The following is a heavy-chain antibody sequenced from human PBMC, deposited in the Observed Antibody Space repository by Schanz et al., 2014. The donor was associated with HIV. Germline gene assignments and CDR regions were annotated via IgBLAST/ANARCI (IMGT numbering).Heavy chain of an antibody. J-gene: IGHJ4*02. D-gene: IGHD3-22*01. V-gene: IGHV3-33*06. CDR2: IWVDGTSK. CDR3: AKPEYDSRGNSQSHFDY. CDR1: GFTFDSFG. Sequence: VQLLESGGGLVQPGGSLKLSCAASGFTFDSFGMHWVRQAPGKGLEWVAVIWVDGTSKFYADSVKGRFIISRDNSKNTLYLDINSLGAEDTAVYYCAKPEYDSRGNSQSHFDYWGQGTLVTVSS.